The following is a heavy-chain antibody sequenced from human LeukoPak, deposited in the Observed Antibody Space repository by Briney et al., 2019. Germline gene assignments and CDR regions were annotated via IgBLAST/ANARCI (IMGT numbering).Heavy chain of an antibody. CDR3: AREMYSGYDWAATDYYYGMDV. D-gene: IGHD5-12*01. V-gene: IGHV3-53*01. CDR1: GFTVSSNY. Sequence: GGSLRLSCAASGFTVSSNYMSWVRQAPGKGLEWVSVIYSGGSTYYADSVKGRFTISRDNSKNTLYLQMNSLRAEDAAVYYCAREMYSGYDWAATDYYYGMDVWGQGTTVTVSS. J-gene: IGHJ6*02. CDR2: IYSGGST.